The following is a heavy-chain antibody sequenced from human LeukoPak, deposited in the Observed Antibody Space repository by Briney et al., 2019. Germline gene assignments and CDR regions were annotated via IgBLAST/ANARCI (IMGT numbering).Heavy chain of an antibody. D-gene: IGHD3-16*01. Sequence: SETLSLTCNVSGGSLSCHYCSWIRQAPGQGLEWIGFIYSGGSTTYNPSLKSRVSISADTSKNQFSPKMTSLTAADTAVYYCARGRGPLRVEFGDWGQGALVTVSS. CDR2: IYSGGST. CDR3: ARGRGPLRVEFGD. CDR1: GGSLSCHY. J-gene: IGHJ4*02. V-gene: IGHV4-4*09.